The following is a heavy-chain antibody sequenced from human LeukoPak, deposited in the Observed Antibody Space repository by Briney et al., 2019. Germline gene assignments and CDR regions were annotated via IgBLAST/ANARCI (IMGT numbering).Heavy chain of an antibody. D-gene: IGHD6-19*01. CDR2: ISSSSSYI. J-gene: IGHJ5*02. CDR3: ARESAVGDWFDP. V-gene: IGHV3-21*01. CDR1: GFTFSSYS. Sequence: GGSLRLSCAASGFTFSSYSMNWVRQAPGKGLEWVSSISSSSSYIYYADSVKGRFTISRDNAKSSLYLQMNSLRAEDTAVYYCARESAVGDWFDPWGQGTLVTVSS.